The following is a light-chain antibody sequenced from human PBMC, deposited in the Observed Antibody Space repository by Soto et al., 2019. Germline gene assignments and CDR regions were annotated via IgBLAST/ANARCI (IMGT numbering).Light chain of an antibody. CDR2: GAS. V-gene: IGKV3D-20*02. CDR1: QSVTSN. Sequence: EFAMTQAPATLSASPGERATLSCRASQSVTSNLAWYQQKPGQAPRLLIYGASNRATGIPDRFSGSGSGTDFTLTISRLEPEDFAVYYCQQRSQLITFGQGTRLEIK. CDR3: QQRSQLIT. J-gene: IGKJ5*01.